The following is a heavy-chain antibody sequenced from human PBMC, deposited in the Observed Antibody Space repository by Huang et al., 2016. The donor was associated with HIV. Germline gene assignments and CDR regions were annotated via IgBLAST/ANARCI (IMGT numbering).Heavy chain of an antibody. CDR1: GGSISTHY. Sequence: QVQVQESGPGLVKPSETLSLTCTVSGGSISTHYWSWIRQPPGKGLEWIGRIDYSGSTNYSPSLKSRVTILLDTSKNQFSRRVNSVTAADTAMYYCARDHHDFWRGYRRMYFFDHWGQGTLVTVSS. D-gene: IGHD3-3*01. V-gene: IGHV4-59*11. J-gene: IGHJ4*02. CDR3: ARDHHDFWRGYRRMYFFDH. CDR2: IDYSGST.